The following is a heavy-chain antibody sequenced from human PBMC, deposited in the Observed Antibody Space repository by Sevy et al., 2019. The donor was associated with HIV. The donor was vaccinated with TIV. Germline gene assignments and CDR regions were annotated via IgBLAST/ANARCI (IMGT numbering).Heavy chain of an antibody. CDR2: IGSTSAYI. D-gene: IGHD1-1*01. CDR3: ARAVLEISTWRSDY. CDR1: GFTFSSYR. V-gene: IGHV3-21*01. Sequence: GGSLRLSCAASGFTFSSYRMTWVRQAPGKGLEWVSCIGSTSAYINYADSVKGRFTISRDNAKNLLYLQMDSLRAEDTAVYYCARAVLEISTWRSDYWGQGTLVTVSS. J-gene: IGHJ4*02.